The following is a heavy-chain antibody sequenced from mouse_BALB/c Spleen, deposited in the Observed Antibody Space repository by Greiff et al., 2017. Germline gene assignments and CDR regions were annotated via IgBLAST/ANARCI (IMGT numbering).Heavy chain of an antibody. CDR1: GYSITSDYA. CDR2: ISYSGST. CDR3: ARRGPYFDY. Sequence: EVQLVESGPGLVKPSQSLSLTCTVTGYSITSDYAWNWIRQFPGNKLEWMGYISYSGSTSYNPSLKSRISITRDTSKNQFFLQLNSVTTEDTATYYCARRGPYFDYWGQGTTLTVSS. V-gene: IGHV3-2*02. J-gene: IGHJ2*01.